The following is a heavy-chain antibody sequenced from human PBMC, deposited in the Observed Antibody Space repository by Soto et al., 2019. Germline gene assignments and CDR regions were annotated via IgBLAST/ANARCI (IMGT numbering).Heavy chain of an antibody. Sequence: GGSLRLSCVASVFSVSNYNMNWVRQAPGKGLEWVSYITDSSDTVHYADSVRGRFTISRDNAESSLYLQMNSLRDEDTAVYFCARDFGHGYYLDYWGRGTLVTVSS. J-gene: IGHJ4*02. D-gene: IGHD3-3*01. V-gene: IGHV3-48*02. CDR1: VFSVSNYN. CDR2: ITDSSDTV. CDR3: ARDFGHGYYLDY.